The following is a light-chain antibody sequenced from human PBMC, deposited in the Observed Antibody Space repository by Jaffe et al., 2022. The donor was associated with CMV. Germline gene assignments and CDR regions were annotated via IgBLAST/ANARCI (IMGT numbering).Light chain of an antibody. CDR2: ENN. CDR1: SSNIGNNY. J-gene: IGLJ3*02. CDR3: GAWDSSLSVVV. V-gene: IGLV1-51*02. Sequence: QSVLTQPPSVSAAPGQKVTISCSGNSSNIGNNYVSWYQQLPGTVPKVLIYENNKRPSGIPDRFSGSKSGTSATLGITGLQTGDEADYYCGAWDSSLSVVVFGGGTKLTVL.